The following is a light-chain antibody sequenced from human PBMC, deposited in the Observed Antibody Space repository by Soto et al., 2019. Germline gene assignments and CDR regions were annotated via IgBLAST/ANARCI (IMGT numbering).Light chain of an antibody. V-gene: IGKV1-5*03. CDR1: ESLSNL. Sequence: DIQMAQSPSTLSASVGDRVTITCRASESLSNLLAWYQQKPGRAPDLLIYKASNLQSGVPSRFGGSASGTQFTLTINKLQPDDFAIYYCQQYKKFPWTFGRGTKVEI. J-gene: IGKJ1*01. CDR2: KAS. CDR3: QQYKKFPWT.